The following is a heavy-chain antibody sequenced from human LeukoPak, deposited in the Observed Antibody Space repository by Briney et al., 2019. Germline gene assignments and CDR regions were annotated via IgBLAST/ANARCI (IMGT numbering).Heavy chain of an antibody. CDR2: ISAYNGNT. CDR3: FVGGSNLKLGGYFDY. Sequence: ASVKVSCKASGYTFTSYGISWVRQAPGQGLEWMGWISAYNGNTNYAQKLQGRVTMTTDTSTSTAYMELRSLRSDDTAVYYCFVGGSNLKLGGYFDYWGQGTLVTVSS. D-gene: IGHD7-27*01. CDR1: GYTFTSYG. J-gene: IGHJ4*02. V-gene: IGHV1-18*01.